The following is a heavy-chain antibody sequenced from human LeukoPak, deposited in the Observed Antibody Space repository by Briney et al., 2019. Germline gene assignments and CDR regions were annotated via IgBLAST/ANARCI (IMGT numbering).Heavy chain of an antibody. Sequence: SETLSLTCTVSGGSISSYYWRWIRQPTGKGLEWIGRIYTSGSTNYNPSLKSRVTMSVDTSKNQFSLKLISVSAADTAVYYCARSRSYGKDYWGQGTLVTVSS. J-gene: IGHJ4*02. CDR2: IYTSGST. CDR1: GGSISSYY. D-gene: IGHD5-18*01. V-gene: IGHV4-4*07. CDR3: ARSRSYGKDY.